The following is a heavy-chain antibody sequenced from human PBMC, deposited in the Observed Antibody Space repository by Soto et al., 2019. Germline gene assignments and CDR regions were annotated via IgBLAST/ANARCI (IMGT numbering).Heavy chain of an antibody. D-gene: IGHD3-3*01. J-gene: IGHJ4*02. CDR3: AKGRYDFWSPYYFDS. V-gene: IGHV3-9*01. CDR1: GLNFDDFA. Sequence: EVQLVESGGRLVQPGRSLRLSCVGTGLNFDDFAMHWVRQAPGKGLEWVSGITWNSRVLAYADSVKGRFTISRDNARNSLYLQMDSLRDDYTALYYCAKGRYDFWSPYYFDSWGQGTLVTVSS. CDR2: ITWNSRVL.